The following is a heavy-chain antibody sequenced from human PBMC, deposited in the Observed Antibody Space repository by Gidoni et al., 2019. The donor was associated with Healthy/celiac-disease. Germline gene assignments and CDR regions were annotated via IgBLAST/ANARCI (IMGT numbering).Heavy chain of an antibody. CDR3: ATDIAAAGTARDFDY. Sequence: SMHWVRQAPGKGLEWMGGFDPEDGETIYAQKFQGRVTMTEDTSTDTAYMELSRLRSEETAVYYCATDIAAAGTARDFDYWGQGTLVTVSS. J-gene: IGHJ4*02. CDR2: FDPEDGET. D-gene: IGHD6-13*01. V-gene: IGHV1-24*01. CDR1: S.